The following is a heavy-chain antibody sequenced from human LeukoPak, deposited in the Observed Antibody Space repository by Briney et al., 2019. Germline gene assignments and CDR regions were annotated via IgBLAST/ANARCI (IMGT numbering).Heavy chain of an antibody. J-gene: IGHJ4*02. D-gene: IGHD5-24*01. CDR3: ARGARAGYNLEPFDY. CDR1: GGSMSSYY. V-gene: IGHV4-59*08. Sequence: SETLSLTCTVSGGSMSSYYWSWIRQPPGKGLEWIGYIYYSGSTKYNPSLKSRVTISVDTSKTQFSLKLSSVTAADAAVYYCARGARAGYNLEPFDYWGQGTLVTVSS. CDR2: IYYSGST.